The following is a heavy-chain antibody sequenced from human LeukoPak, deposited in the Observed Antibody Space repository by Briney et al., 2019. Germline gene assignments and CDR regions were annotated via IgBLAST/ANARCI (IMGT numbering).Heavy chain of an antibody. J-gene: IGHJ4*02. Sequence: PGGTLRLSCAGSGFPFSIYGMNWVRQAPGKGLEWVANIKQDGSEKYYVDSVKGRFTISRDNAKSSLFLQLNSLRAEDTAVYYCASEQGGNYYRPFDSWGQGTLVTVSS. CDR3: ASEQGGNYYRPFDS. V-gene: IGHV3-7*01. D-gene: IGHD1-26*01. CDR2: IKQDGSEK. CDR1: GFPFSIYG.